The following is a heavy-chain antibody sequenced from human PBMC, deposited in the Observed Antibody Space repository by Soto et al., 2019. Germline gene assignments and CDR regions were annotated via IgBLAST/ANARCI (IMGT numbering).Heavy chain of an antibody. V-gene: IGHV3-48*03. CDR2: IGTSGTVI. D-gene: IGHD2-21*01. CDR1: GFTFSDYE. CDR3: AREELNCGGDCFVY. J-gene: IGHJ4*02. Sequence: EVQLVESGGGLVQPGGSLRLSCAASGFTFSDYEMNWVRQAPGKGLEWVSYIGTSGTVIYYADSMKGRFTTFRDNAKNSLYLQMNSLRGEDTAIYYCAREELNCGGDCFVYGGQGTLVTVSS.